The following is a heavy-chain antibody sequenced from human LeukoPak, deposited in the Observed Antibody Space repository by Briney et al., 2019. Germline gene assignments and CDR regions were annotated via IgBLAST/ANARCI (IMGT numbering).Heavy chain of an antibody. D-gene: IGHD5-12*01. CDR3: ARVHGYVSGAFDY. Sequence: GGSLRLSCAASGFTFNNYWMHWVRQAPGKGPVWVSHINSDGSSTTYADSVKGRFTISRDNAKNTLYLQMNSLRAEDTAVYYCARVHGYVSGAFDYWGQGTLVTVSS. V-gene: IGHV3-74*03. J-gene: IGHJ4*02. CDR2: INSDGSST. CDR1: GFTFNNYW.